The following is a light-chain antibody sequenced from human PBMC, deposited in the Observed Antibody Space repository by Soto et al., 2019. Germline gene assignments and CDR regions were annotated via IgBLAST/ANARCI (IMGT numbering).Light chain of an antibody. Sequence: EIVLTQSPATLSLSPGERATLSCRASQSISSHLAWYQQKPGQAPRLLMYDASNRATGIPARFSGSGSGTDFTLTISSLEPEDFAVYYCQQRTTWPLTFGGGTMVEMK. CDR2: DAS. V-gene: IGKV3-11*01. CDR3: QQRTTWPLT. CDR1: QSISSH. J-gene: IGKJ4*01.